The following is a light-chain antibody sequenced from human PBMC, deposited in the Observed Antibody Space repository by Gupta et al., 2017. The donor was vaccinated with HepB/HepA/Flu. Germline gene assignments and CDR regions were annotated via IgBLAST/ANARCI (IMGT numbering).Light chain of an antibody. CDR2: AAS. V-gene: IGKV3-20*01. Sequence: EIVLTQSPGTLSLSSGERVTLPCRASQSVSSTYLAWYQQKPGQAPRLRIHAASIRATGIPDRFRGSGSGTDFTLTISSLDPEDFGMYYCQQYGSSPRTFGQGTKVEIK. CDR3: QQYGSSPRT. J-gene: IGKJ1*01. CDR1: QSVSSTY.